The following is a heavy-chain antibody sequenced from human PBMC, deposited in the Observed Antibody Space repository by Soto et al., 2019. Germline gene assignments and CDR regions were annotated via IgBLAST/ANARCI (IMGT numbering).Heavy chain of an antibody. CDR3: ARDRDYGDYYDL. V-gene: IGHV1-69*08. Sequence: QVQLVQSGAEVKKPGSSVKVSCKASGGTFSSYTISWVRQAPGQGLEWMGRIIPILGIANYAQKFQGRVTITADKSTSTAYMELSSLRSEDTVVYYCARDRDYGDYYDLWGRGTLVTVSS. D-gene: IGHD4-17*01. J-gene: IGHJ2*01. CDR1: GGTFSSYT. CDR2: IIPILGIA.